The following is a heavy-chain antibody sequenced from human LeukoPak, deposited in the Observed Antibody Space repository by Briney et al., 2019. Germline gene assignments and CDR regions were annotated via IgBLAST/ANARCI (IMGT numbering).Heavy chain of an antibody. J-gene: IGHJ4*02. CDR1: GFTFSSYW. Sequence: GGSLRLSCAASGFTFSSYWMSWVRQAPGKGLEWVSAISGSGGSTYYADSVKGRFTISRDNSKNTLYLQMNSLRAEDTAVYYCAKDDDSSGYYPADIDYWGQGTLVTVSS. D-gene: IGHD3-22*01. V-gene: IGHV3-23*01. CDR3: AKDDDSSGYYPADIDY. CDR2: ISGSGGST.